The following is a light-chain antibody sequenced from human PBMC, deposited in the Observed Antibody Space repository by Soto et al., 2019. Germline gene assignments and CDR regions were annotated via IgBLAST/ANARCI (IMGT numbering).Light chain of an antibody. Sequence: EIVLTHSPGTLSLSPGERVTLSSSASQSVSSSYLAWYQQRPGQAPRLLIYGASSRATGIPDRFSGSGSGTDFTLTISRLEPEDFAVYYCQQYGSSPLTFGGGTKVDIK. CDR1: QSVSSSY. CDR2: GAS. V-gene: IGKV3-20*01. CDR3: QQYGSSPLT. J-gene: IGKJ4*01.